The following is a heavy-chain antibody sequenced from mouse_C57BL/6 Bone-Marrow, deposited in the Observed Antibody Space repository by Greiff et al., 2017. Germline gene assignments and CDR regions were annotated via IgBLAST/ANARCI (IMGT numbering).Heavy chain of an antibody. CDR2: INPSNGGT. CDR1: GYTFTSYW. J-gene: IGHJ2*01. Sequence: QVQLQQPGTELVKPGASVKLSCKASGYTFTSYWMHWVKQRPGQGLEWIGNINPSNGGTNYNEKFKSKATLTVDKSSSTAYMQLRSLTSEDAAVYYWARGRLLREYFVYWGQGTTLTVSS. V-gene: IGHV1-53*01. D-gene: IGHD2-3*01. CDR3: ARGRLLREYFVY.